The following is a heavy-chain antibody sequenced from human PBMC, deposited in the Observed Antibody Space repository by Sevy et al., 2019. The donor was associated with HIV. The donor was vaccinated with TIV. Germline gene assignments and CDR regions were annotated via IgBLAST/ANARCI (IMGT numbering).Heavy chain of an antibody. V-gene: IGHV4-59*13. Sequence: SETLSPTCTVSGGSISSYYWSWIRQPPGKGLEWIGYIYYSGSTNYNPSLKSRVTISVDTSKNQFSLKLSSVTAADTAVYYCARVGGLQTPNYYYYGMDVWGQGTTVTVSS. J-gene: IGHJ6*02. CDR1: GGSISSYY. CDR3: ARVGGLQTPNYYYYGMDV. D-gene: IGHD3-16*01. CDR2: IYYSGST.